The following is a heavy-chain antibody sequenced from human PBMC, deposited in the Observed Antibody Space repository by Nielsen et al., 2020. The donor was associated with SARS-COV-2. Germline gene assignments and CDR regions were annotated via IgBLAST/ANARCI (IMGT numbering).Heavy chain of an antibody. V-gene: IGHV4-39*01. Sequence: SETLSLTCTVSGGSISSSSYYWGWIRQPPGKGLEWIGSIYYSGSTYYNPSLKSRVTISVDTSKNQFSLKLSSVTAADTAVYYCARITYRSRSGRWDYYYYYGMDVWGQGTTVTVSS. CDR3: ARITYRSRSGRWDYYYYYGMDV. CDR1: GGSISSSSYY. CDR2: IYYSGST. J-gene: IGHJ6*02. D-gene: IGHD3-10*01.